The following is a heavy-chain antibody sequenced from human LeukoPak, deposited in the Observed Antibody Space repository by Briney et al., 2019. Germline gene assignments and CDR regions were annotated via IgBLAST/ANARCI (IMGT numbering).Heavy chain of an antibody. J-gene: IGHJ4*02. CDR2: INQDGSGK. CDR3: ARDNTYSSGGNYYDLFDY. CDR1: GFTFSTYW. D-gene: IGHD3-22*01. V-gene: IGHV3-7*01. Sequence: GGSLRLSCAASGFTFSTYWMTWVRQAPRKGLEGVANINQDGSGKYHVDSVRGRFTISRDNAKNSLYLQMNSLRAEDTAVYYCARDNTYSSGGNYYDLFDYWGQGTLVTVSS.